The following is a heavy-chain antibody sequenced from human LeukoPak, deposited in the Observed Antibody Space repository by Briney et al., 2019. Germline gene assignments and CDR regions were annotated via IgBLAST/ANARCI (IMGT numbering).Heavy chain of an antibody. CDR2: ISSSTSYI. CDR1: GFTFSDYY. J-gene: IGHJ4*02. Sequence: GGSLRLSCAASGFTFSDYYMSWIRQAPGKGLEWVSSISSSTSYIYYADSVKGRFTISKDNAKNSLYLQMNSLRAEDTAVYYCARAGGSTVSHSDYWGQGTLVTVSS. CDR3: ARAGGSTVSHSDY. D-gene: IGHD4-17*01. V-gene: IGHV3-11*06.